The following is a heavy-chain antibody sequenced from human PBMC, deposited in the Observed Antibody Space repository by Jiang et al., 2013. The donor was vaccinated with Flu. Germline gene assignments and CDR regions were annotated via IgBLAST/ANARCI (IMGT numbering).Heavy chain of an antibody. V-gene: IGHV2-5*01. CDR3: AHRKSLIPVAGREYYFDL. CDR1: GFSLSTSAVG. Sequence: KPTQTLTLTCTFSGFSLSTSAVGVGWFRQPPGKALEWLALIYWTDVKTYSPSLKSRLTITKDTSKNQVVLTMTNMDPVDTATYYCAHRKSLIPVAGREYYFDLLGPGELRGHRLL. CDR2: IYWTDVK. J-gene: IGHJ4*02. D-gene: IGHD6-19*01.